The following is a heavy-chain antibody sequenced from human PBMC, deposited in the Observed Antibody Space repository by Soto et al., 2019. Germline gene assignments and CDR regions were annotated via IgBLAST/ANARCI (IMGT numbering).Heavy chain of an antibody. CDR2: IDWDDDK. CDR1: GFSLSTSGMC. J-gene: IGHJ6*02. Sequence: SGPTLVNPTQTLTLTCTFSGFSLSTSGMCVSWIRQPPGKALEWLARIDWDDDKYYSTSLKTRLTISKDTSKNQVVLTMTNMDPVDTATYYCARILTEQLDYGMDVWGQGTTVTV. CDR3: ARILTEQLDYGMDV. D-gene: IGHD6-13*01. V-gene: IGHV2-70*11.